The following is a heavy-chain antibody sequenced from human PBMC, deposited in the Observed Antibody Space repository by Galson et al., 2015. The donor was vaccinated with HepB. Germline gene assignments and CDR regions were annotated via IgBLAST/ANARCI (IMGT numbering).Heavy chain of an antibody. J-gene: IGHJ6*02. Sequence: SVKVSCKASGGTFSSYAISWVRQAPGQGLEWMGRIIPILGIANYAQKFQGRVTITADKSTSTAYMELSSLRSEDTAVYYCARDMRLGGMDVWGQGTTVTVSS. CDR2: IIPILGIA. CDR1: GGTFSSYA. CDR3: ARDMRLGGMDV. D-gene: IGHD2-2*01. V-gene: IGHV1-69*04.